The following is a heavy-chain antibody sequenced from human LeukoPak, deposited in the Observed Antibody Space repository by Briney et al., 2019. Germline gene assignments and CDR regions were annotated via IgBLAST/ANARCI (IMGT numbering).Heavy chain of an antibody. D-gene: IGHD2-21*02. CDR2: IIPILGIA. CDR1: GGTFSSYA. V-gene: IGHV1-69*04. CDR3: ARDLAYCGGDCYSSIGY. Sequence: SVKVSCKASGGTFSSYAISWVRQAPGQGLEWMGRIIPILGIANYAQEFQGRVTITADKSTSTAYMELSSLRSEDTAVYYCARDLAYCGGDCYSSIGYWGQGTLVTVSS. J-gene: IGHJ4*02.